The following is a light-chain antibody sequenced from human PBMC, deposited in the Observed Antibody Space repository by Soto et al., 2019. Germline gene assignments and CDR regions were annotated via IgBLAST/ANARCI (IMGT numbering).Light chain of an antibody. CDR1: SSNIGAGYD. V-gene: IGLV1-40*01. J-gene: IGLJ2*01. CDR3: QSYDSSLSGLHVV. CDR2: GNS. Sequence: QSVLTQPPSVSGAPGQRVTISCTGSSSNIGAGYDVHWYQQLPGTAPKLLIYGNSNGPSGVPDRFSGSKSGTSASLAITGLQAEDEADYYCQSYDSSLSGLHVVFGGGTKVTVL.